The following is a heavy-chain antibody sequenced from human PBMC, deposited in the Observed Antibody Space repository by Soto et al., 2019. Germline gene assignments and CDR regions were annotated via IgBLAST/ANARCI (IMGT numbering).Heavy chain of an antibody. CDR1: GYTFTGYY. J-gene: IGHJ6*02. CDR3: ARVGKGGPPDYYGMDV. CDR2: INPNSGGT. V-gene: IGHV1-2*04. D-gene: IGHD1-26*01. Sequence: ASVKVSCKASGYTFTGYYMHWVRQAPGQGLEWMGWINPNSGGTNYAQKFQGWVTMTRDTSISTAYMELSRLSSVTAADTAVYYCARVGKGGPPDYYGMDVWGQGTTVTVSS.